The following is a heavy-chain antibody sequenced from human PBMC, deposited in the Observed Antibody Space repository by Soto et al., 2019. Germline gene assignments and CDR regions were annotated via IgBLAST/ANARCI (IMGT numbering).Heavy chain of an antibody. V-gene: IGHV3-48*02. J-gene: IGHJ4*02. CDR2: ISSSSSTI. D-gene: IGHD3-9*01. CDR3: ARDRYDILTGYYPIDY. Sequence: GGSLRLSCAASGFTFSSYSMNWVRQAPGKGLEWVSYISSSSSTIYYADSVKGRFTISRDNAKNSLYLQMNSLRDEDTAVYYCARDRYDILTGYYPIDYWGQGILVTVSS. CDR1: GFTFSSYS.